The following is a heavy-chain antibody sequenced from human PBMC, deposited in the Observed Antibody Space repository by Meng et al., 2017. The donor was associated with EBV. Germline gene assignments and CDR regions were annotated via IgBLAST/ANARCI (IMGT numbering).Heavy chain of an antibody. CDR3: ARDPSSSSPYFDY. CDR1: GGPFNRQG. CDR2: VTPYLGYA. D-gene: IGHD6-6*01. V-gene: IGHV1-69*01. J-gene: IGHJ4*02. Sequence: QVQAGRFGGEGKKAGARGEGPCKAFGGPFNRQGYRWVAKAPGQRPGGVGGVTPYLGYANYAQEVPGRVTVYRGQSTGPAHLGLSSLRSEDTAVYYCARDPSSSSPYFDYWGQGTLVTVSS.